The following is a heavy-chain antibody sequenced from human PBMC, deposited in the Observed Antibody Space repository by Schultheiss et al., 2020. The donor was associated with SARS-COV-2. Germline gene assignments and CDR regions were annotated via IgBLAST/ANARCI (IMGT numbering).Heavy chain of an antibody. CDR3: TRQRGYSSACLQGD. D-gene: IGHD6-19*01. Sequence: SETLSLTCTVSGGSISSSSYYWGWIRQPPGKGLEWIGYIYYSGSSYYNPSLRSRVTLSVDTSENQFSLKLTSVTASETAVYYCTRQRGYSSACLQGDWGQGNLVTVAS. CDR1: GGSISSSSYY. V-gene: IGHV4-39*01. J-gene: IGHJ4*02. CDR2: IYYSGSS.